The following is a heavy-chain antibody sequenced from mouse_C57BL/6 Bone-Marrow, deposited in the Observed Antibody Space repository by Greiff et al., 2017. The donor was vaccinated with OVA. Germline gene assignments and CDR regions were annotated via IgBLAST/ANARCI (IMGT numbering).Heavy chain of an antibody. V-gene: IGHV5-12*01. D-gene: IGHD1-1*01. CDR1: GFTFSDYY. CDR3: ARQDYGSPFAY. Sequence: EVMLVESGGGLVQPGGSLKLSCAASGFTFSDYYMYWVRQTPEKRLEWVAYISNGGGSTYYPDTVKGRFTISRDNAKNTLYLQMSRLTSEDTAMYYCARQDYGSPFAYWGQGTLVTVSA. J-gene: IGHJ3*01. CDR2: ISNGGGST.